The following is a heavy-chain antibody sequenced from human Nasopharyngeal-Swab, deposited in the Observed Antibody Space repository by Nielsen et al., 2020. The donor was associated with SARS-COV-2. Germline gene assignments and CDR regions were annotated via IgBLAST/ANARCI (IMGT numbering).Heavy chain of an antibody. V-gene: IGHV3-74*01. J-gene: IGHJ4*02. CDR3: AVGQHAGAFDY. Sequence: GGSLRLSCAVSGLTFSNYWIHWVRRAPGKGLVWVSRVNGDGSGTGHADSVKGRFTISRDNAKSMLYLQMNSLRAEDTAVYYCAVGQHAGAFDYWGQGTLVTVSS. D-gene: IGHD1-26*01. CDR1: GLTFSNYW. CDR2: VNGDGSGT.